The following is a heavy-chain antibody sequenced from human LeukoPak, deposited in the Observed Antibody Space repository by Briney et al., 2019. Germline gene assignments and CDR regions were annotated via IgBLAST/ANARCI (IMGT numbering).Heavy chain of an antibody. CDR2: ISGSGGST. CDR3: ASRAAAGAFDI. V-gene: IGHV3-23*01. J-gene: IGHJ3*02. Sequence: GGSLRLSCAASGFTFSTYAMSWVRQAPGKGLEWVSAISGSGGSTYYADSVKGRFTISRDKSENTVYLQVNSLGAEDTAVYYCASRAAAGAFDIWGQGTMVTVSS. D-gene: IGHD6-13*01. CDR1: GFTFSTYA.